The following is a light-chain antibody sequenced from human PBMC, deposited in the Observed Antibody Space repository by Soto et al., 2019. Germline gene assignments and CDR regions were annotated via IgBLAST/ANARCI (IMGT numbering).Light chain of an antibody. CDR2: EGS. V-gene: IGLV2-23*01. CDR1: SSDVGSYNL. CDR3: CSYAGSSTYV. Sequence: QSALTQPASVSGSPGQSITISCTGTSSDVGSYNLVSWCQQYPGKAPKLIIYEGSKRPSGVSNRFSGSKSGNTASLTISGLQAEDEADYYCCSYAGSSTYVFGGGTKVTVL. J-gene: IGLJ2*01.